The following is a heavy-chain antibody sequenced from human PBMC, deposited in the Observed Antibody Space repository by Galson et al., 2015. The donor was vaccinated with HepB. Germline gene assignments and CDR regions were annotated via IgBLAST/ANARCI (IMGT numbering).Heavy chain of an antibody. V-gene: IGHV2-5*02. CDR3: AHYAFGGNWFDP. CDR2: IYWDDDK. CDR1: GFSLSTGGVG. J-gene: IGHJ5*02. D-gene: IGHD3-16*01. Sequence: PALVKPTQTLTLTCTFSGFSLSTGGVGVGWIRQPPGKALEWLALIYWDDDKRYSPSVNSRLTITKDTSKNQVVLTMTNVDPVDTATYYCAHYAFGGNWFDPWGQGTLVTVSS.